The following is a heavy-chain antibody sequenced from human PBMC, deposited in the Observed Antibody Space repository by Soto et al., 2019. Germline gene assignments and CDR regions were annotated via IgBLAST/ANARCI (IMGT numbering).Heavy chain of an antibody. CDR3: TSHSPDDMLRN. CDR1: GFTFSGSA. CDR2: IRSKANSYAT. J-gene: IGHJ4*02. V-gene: IGHV3-73*02. Sequence: EVQLVESGGGLVQPGGSLKLSCEASGFTFSGSAMHWVRQASGKGLEWVGRIRSKANSYATAYAASVKGRFSISRDESKNTAYLQMNSLKTEDTAVYYCTSHSPDDMLRNWGQGTQVTVSS. D-gene: IGHD3-9*01.